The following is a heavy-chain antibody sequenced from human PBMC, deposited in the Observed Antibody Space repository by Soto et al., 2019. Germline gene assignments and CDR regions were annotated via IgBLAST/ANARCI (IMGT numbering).Heavy chain of an antibody. CDR2: IKQDGSVK. J-gene: IGHJ5*02. CDR3: AREVAMIVVVITVHWFDP. Sequence: EVQLVESGGGLVQPGGSLRLSCAASGFTFSSYWMSWVRQAPGKGLEWVANIKQDGSVKYYVDSVKGRFTISRDNAKNSLYLQMNSLRAEDTAVYYCAREVAMIVVVITVHWFDPWGQGTLVTVSS. V-gene: IGHV3-7*01. D-gene: IGHD3-22*01. CDR1: GFTFSSYW.